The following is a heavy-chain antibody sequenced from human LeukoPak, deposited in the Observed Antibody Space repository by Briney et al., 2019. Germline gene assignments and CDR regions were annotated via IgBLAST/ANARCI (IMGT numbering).Heavy chain of an antibody. CDR1: GGSISSKSYY. CDR3: ARVTYSSSPPHYFYYYMDV. CDR2: IYYSGST. V-gene: IGHV4-39*01. Sequence: SETLSLTCTVSGGSISSKSYYWGWIRQPPGKGLEWIGNIYYSGSTFYNPSLESRVTISVDTSKNQLSLRLSSVTAADTAVYYCARVTYSSSPPHYFYYYMDVWGKGTTVTVSS. D-gene: IGHD6-6*01. J-gene: IGHJ6*03.